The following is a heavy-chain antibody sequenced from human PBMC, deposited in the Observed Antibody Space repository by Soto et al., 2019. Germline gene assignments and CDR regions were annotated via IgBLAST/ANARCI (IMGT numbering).Heavy chain of an antibody. D-gene: IGHD2-8*01. CDR1: GYSFAGYW. J-gene: IGHJ3*02. CDR2: IDPSDSQT. V-gene: IGHV5-10-1*01. Sequence: GESLKISCKGSGYSFAGYWITWVRQKPGKGLEWMGRIDPSDSQTYYSPSFRGHVTISVTKSITTVFLQWSSLRASDTAMYYCARHGPIKDAFDIWGQGTMVTVSS. CDR3: ARHGPIKDAFDI.